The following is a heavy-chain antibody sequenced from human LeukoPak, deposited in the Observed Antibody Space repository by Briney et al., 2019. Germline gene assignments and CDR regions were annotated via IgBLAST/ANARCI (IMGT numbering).Heavy chain of an antibody. D-gene: IGHD6-25*01. CDR1: GFTFNNSA. Sequence: GGSLRLSCAASGFTFNNSAMNWVRQAPGKGLEWVSVISGSGGTTYYADSVKGRFTIFRDNSKNTLYLQMNSLRAEDTAVYYCAKETAAADPWGQGTLVTVSS. CDR2: ISGSGGTT. J-gene: IGHJ5*02. V-gene: IGHV3-23*01. CDR3: AKETAAADP.